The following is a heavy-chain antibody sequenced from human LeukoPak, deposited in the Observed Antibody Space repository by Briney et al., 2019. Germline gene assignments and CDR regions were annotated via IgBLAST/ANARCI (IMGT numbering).Heavy chain of an antibody. Sequence: NASETLSLTCTVSGGSISITGYYWGWIRQPPGKGLEWIGSIYYSGSTYYNTPLKSRVTISVDTSKNQFSLRVPSVTAADTAFYFCASSLTGYSSSWFLAYWGPGTLVTVSS. V-gene: IGHV4-39*07. J-gene: IGHJ4*02. D-gene: IGHD6-13*01. CDR3: ASSLTGYSSSWFLAY. CDR2: IYYSGST. CDR1: GGSISITGYY.